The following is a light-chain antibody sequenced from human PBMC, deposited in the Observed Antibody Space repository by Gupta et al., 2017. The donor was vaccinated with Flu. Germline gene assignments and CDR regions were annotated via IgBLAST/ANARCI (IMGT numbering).Light chain of an antibody. V-gene: IGKV4-1*01. J-gene: IGKJ4*01. CDR3: QQYVNTPKVT. CDR1: QNILYNSNNKNY. CDR2: WAS. Sequence: DIVMTQSPDSLAVSLGERATINCKSSQNILYNSNNKNYLSWYQQKPGQPPKLLFYWASTRESGVPDRFIGSGSGTDFTLTISSLQADDVAVYYCQQYVNTPKVTFGGGTKVEIK.